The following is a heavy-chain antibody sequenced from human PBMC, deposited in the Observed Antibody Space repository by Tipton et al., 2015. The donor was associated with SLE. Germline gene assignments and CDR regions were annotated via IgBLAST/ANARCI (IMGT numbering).Heavy chain of an antibody. CDR3: ARVSGIYWSAFDM. D-gene: IGHD1-26*01. CDR1: GVSISSGGYS. Sequence: LRLSCTVSGVSISSGGYSWSWIRQSPGKGLEWIAYIYHTGRNDSNPALKNRVTVSVDRSKNQFSLKLSSVTAADTAVYYCARVSGIYWSAFDMWGQGTSVTVSS. J-gene: IGHJ3*02. V-gene: IGHV4-30-2*06. CDR2: IYHTGRN.